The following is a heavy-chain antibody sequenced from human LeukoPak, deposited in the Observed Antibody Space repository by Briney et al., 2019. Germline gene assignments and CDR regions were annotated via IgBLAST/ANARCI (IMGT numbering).Heavy chain of an antibody. V-gene: IGHV3-15*01. Sequence: GGSLRLSCAASGFTFSHGWMSWVRQAPGKGLEWVGRIKSKTDGATTDYAIPVKGRFTISRDDSKSTLYLQMNSLNTEDTAVYYCAPHGSAFYYGMDVWGQGTTVTVSS. CDR3: APHGSAFYYGMDV. J-gene: IGHJ6*02. CDR1: GFTFSHGW. D-gene: IGHD3-10*01. CDR2: IKSKTDGATT.